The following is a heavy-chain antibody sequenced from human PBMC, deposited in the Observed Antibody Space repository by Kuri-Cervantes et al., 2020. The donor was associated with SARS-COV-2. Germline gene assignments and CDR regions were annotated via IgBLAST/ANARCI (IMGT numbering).Heavy chain of an antibody. CDR2: ISSSGSTI. Sequence: GESLKISCAASGFTFSSYEMNWVRQAPGKGLEWVSYISSSGSTIYYADSVKGRFTISRDNAKNSLYLQMNSLRAEDTAVYYCARVLGYCSSTSCYPILGIGAFDIWGQGTMVTVSS. D-gene: IGHD2-2*01. V-gene: IGHV3-48*03. J-gene: IGHJ3*02. CDR1: GFTFSSYE. CDR3: ARVLGYCSSTSCYPILGIGAFDI.